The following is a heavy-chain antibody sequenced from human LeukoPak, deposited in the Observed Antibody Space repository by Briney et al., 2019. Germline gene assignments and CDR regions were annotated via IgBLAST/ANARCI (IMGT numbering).Heavy chain of an antibody. CDR2: IYSGGST. V-gene: IGHV3-66*02. CDR3: AKTHDY. CDR1: GFTFSSHY. Sequence: GGSLRLSCSASGFTFSSHYMSWVRQAPGKGLEWVSVIYSGGSTYYSDSVKGRFTISRDNSKNTLYLQMNILRTEDTSVYYCAKTHDYWGQGTLVTVSS. J-gene: IGHJ4*02.